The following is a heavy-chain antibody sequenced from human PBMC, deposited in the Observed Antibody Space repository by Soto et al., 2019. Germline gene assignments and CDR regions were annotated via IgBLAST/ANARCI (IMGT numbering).Heavy chain of an antibody. CDR2: MNPNSGNT. V-gene: IGHV1-8*01. J-gene: IGHJ4*02. CDR3: ATPDYGH. Sequence: VAPVSGSCKASGYTCTSYDINWVRQATGQGLEWMGWMNPNSGNTGYAQKFQGRVTMTRNTSISTAYMELSSLRSEDTAVYYCATPDYGHWGQGTLVTVSS. D-gene: IGHD3-16*01. CDR1: GYTCTSYD.